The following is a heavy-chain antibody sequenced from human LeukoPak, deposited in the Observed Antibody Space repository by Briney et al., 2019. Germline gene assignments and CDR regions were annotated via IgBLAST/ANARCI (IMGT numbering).Heavy chain of an antibody. Sequence: GASVKVSCKASGYTFTSYYKHWVRQAPGQGLEWMGIINPSGGSTSYAQKFQGRVTMTRDTSTSTVYMELSSLRSEDTAVYYCARGPPRSTMIVGENNWFDPWGQGTLVTVSS. CDR2: INPSGGST. D-gene: IGHD3-22*01. CDR1: GYTFTSYY. CDR3: ARGPPRSTMIVGENNWFDP. J-gene: IGHJ5*02. V-gene: IGHV1-46*01.